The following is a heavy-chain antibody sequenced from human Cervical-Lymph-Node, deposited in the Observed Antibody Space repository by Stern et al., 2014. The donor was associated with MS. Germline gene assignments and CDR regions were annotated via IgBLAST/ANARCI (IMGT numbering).Heavy chain of an antibody. V-gene: IGHV1-2*02. Sequence: VQLVESGAEVKRPGASVKVSCKASGYTFTAYYIHWVRQAPGQGLAWMGWINANSGDTNSVEKFQGRVTMTRDTSIGTVYMELRSLRSDDTAVYYCARGFTIFGVVSGGLSDYWGQGTLITVSS. CDR1: GYTFTAYY. CDR2: INANSGDT. CDR3: ARGFTIFGVVSGGLSDY. D-gene: IGHD3-3*01. J-gene: IGHJ4*02.